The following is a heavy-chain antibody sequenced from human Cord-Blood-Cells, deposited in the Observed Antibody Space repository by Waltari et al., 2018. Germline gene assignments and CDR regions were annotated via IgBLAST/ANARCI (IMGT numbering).Heavy chain of an antibody. V-gene: IGHV1-2*02. J-gene: IGHJ3*02. CDR1: GYTFTGYY. Sequence: QVQLVQSGAEVKKPGASVKVSCKASGYTFTGYYMHWVRQAPGQGLEWMGWSNPDRGGTNYAQKLEGRVTMTRDTSISTAYMELSRLRSDDTAVYYWASSINDDAFDIWGQGTMVTVSS. CDR2: SNPDRGGT. CDR3: ASSINDDAFDI. D-gene: IGHD1-20*01.